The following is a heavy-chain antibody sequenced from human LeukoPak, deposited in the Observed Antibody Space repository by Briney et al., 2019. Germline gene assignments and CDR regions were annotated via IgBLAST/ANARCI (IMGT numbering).Heavy chain of an antibody. Sequence: GGSLRLSCMVSGFTLSSYEMSWIRQAPGKGLEWVSGISGGGGSTSYADSVKGRFTISRDNSRNTAYLQMSGLTVDDTAVYYCAKGYGGSTWGQGTLVVVSS. J-gene: IGHJ5*02. V-gene: IGHV3-23*01. CDR2: ISGGGGST. CDR1: GFTLSSYE. D-gene: IGHD4/OR15-4a*01. CDR3: AKGYGGST.